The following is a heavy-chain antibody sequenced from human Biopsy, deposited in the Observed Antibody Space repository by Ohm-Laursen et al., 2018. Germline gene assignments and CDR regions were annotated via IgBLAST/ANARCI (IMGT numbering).Heavy chain of an antibody. V-gene: IGHV1-2*06. CDR3: SREQHYYSA. Sequence: SVKVSCKTTGYTFTDDQIHWVREAPGQGLEWMGLVNPKKGDTRYAQKFQARDTMTSDVSVATAYMELTGLTSDDTAVYFCSREQHYYSAWGQGTLVTVSS. J-gene: IGHJ5*02. CDR1: GYTFTDDQ. D-gene: IGHD2-21*02. CDR2: VNPKKGDT.